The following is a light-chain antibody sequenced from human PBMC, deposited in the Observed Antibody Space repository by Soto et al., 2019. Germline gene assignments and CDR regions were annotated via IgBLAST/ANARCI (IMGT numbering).Light chain of an antibody. CDR1: SSNIGAGYE. CDR2: GNN. Sequence: VLTQPPSVSGAPGQRVTISCTGSSSNIGAGYEVHWYQQLPGTAPKLLIYGNNNRPSGVPDRISGSKSGTSVSLAITGLRAEDEADYYCLSYDSSLGVVFGGGTKLTVL. V-gene: IGLV1-40*01. CDR3: LSYDSSLGVV. J-gene: IGLJ3*02.